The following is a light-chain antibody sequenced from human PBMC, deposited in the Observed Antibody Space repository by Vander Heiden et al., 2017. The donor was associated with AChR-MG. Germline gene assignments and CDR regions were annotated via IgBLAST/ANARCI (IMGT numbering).Light chain of an antibody. CDR1: QNVSTN. J-gene: IGKJ2*01. CDR3: QHDDKLPYT. Sequence: EIVMTQSPATLSVSPGERATLSCRASQNVSTNFAWYQQRPGQVPRLLIFGASTRATGVPARFSGSGSGTEFTLSISSLQSEDFSVYYCQHDDKLPYTFGQRTKLENK. CDR2: GAS. V-gene: IGKV3-15*01.